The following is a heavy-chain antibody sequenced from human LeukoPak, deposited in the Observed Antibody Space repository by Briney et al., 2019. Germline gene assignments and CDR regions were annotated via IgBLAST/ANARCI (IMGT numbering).Heavy chain of an antibody. CDR3: ARGLGRGYSYGTFDC. D-gene: IGHD5-18*01. CDR2: IYHNGGT. Sequence: PSETLSLTCAVYGGSFSGYSWTWLRQPPGRGLEWIGEIYHNGGTNYSPSFKSRVIMSVDTSKTQFSLRLSSVTATDTAVYYCARGLGRGYSYGTFDCWGQGTLVTVSS. J-gene: IGHJ4*02. V-gene: IGHV4-34*01. CDR1: GGSFSGYS.